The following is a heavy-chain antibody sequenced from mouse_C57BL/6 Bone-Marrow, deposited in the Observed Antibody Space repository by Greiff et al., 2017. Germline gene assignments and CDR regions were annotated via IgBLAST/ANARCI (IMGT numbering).Heavy chain of an antibody. J-gene: IGHJ2*01. Sequence: VQLQQSGAELVRPGASVKLSCTASGFNIKDDYMHWVKQRHEQGLEWIGWIDPENGDTEYASKFQGKATITADTSSNTAYLQLSSLTSEDTAVYYCTRVTPFDYWGQGTTLTVSS. V-gene: IGHV14-4*01. CDR3: TRVTPFDY. CDR2: IDPENGDT. CDR1: GFNIKDDY. D-gene: IGHD2-3*01.